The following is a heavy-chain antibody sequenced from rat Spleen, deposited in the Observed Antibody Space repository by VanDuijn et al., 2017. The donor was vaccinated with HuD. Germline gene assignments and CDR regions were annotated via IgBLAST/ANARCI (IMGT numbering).Heavy chain of an antibody. CDR1: GHSIASSYR. CDR2: INSAGST. Sequence: EVQLQESGPGLVRPSQSLSLTCSVTGHSIASSYRWNWIRKFPGTRLEWMGYINSAGSTIYNPPLESRISITRDTFKNQFFLQVNSVTSEDTATYYCARLDGTHYYLPFANWGQGTLVTVSS. CDR3: ARLDGTHYYLPFAN. J-gene: IGHJ3*01. D-gene: IGHD1-12*02. V-gene: IGHV3-3*01.